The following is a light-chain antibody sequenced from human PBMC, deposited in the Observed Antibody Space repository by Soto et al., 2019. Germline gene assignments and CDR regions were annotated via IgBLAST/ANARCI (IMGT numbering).Light chain of an antibody. CDR1: SSDVGGYNY. CDR3: SSYAASNNLGV. CDR2: EVS. Sequence: QSALTQPPSASGSPGQSVTISCIGTSSDVGGYNYVSWYQQHPGKAPKLMIYEVSKRPSGVPDRFSGSKSGNTASLTVSGLQAEDEGDYYCSSYAASNNLGVFGGGTQLTAL. J-gene: IGLJ2*01. V-gene: IGLV2-8*01.